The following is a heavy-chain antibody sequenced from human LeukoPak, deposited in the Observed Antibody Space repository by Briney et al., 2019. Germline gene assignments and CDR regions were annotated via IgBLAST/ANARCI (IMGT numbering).Heavy chain of an antibody. J-gene: IGHJ6*03. CDR3: ARDSRDYYDSSGYLKYYYYYMDV. V-gene: IGHV1-69*05. CDR1: GGTFSSYA. Sequence: KVSCKASGGTFSSYAISWVRQAPGQGLEWMGGIIPIFGTANYAQKFQGGVTITTDESTSTAYMELSSLRSEDTAVYYCARDSRDYYDSSGYLKYYYYYMDVWGKGTTVTVPS. D-gene: IGHD3-22*01. CDR2: IIPIFGTA.